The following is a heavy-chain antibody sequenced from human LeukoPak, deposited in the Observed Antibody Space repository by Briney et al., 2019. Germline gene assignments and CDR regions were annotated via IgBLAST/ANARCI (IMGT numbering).Heavy chain of an antibody. Sequence: SVKVPCKASGGTFSSYAISWVRQAPGQGLEWMGRIIPILGIANYAQKFQGRVTITADKSTSTAYMELSSLRSEDTAVYYCARVCSSTSCYGFGYWGQGTLVTVSS. D-gene: IGHD2-2*01. CDR3: ARVCSSTSCYGFGY. CDR2: IIPILGIA. J-gene: IGHJ4*02. CDR1: GGTFSSYA. V-gene: IGHV1-69*04.